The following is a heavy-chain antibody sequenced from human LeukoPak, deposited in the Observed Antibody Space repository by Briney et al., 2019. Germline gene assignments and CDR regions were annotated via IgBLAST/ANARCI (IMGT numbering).Heavy chain of an antibody. Sequence: ASVKVSCKASGYTFTSYGISWVRQAPGQGLEWMGWISAYNSNTNYAQKLQGRVTMTTDTSTSTAYMELRSLRSDDTAVYYCARDDGIETRITIFGVEKRDWFDPWGQGTLVTVSS. D-gene: IGHD3-3*01. V-gene: IGHV1-18*01. CDR3: ARDDGIETRITIFGVEKRDWFDP. CDR2: ISAYNSNT. J-gene: IGHJ5*02. CDR1: GYTFTSYG.